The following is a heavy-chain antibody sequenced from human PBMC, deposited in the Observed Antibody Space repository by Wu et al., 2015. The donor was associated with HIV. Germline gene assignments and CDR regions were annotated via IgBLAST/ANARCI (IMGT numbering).Heavy chain of an antibody. CDR1: GYTFSDSY. V-gene: IGHV1-2*02. CDR3: TRSRGFSVHYKSDDYFDH. CDR2: INPKTGGA. J-gene: IGHJ4*02. Sequence: QLVQSGPEVKKPGASVKVSCKGSGYTFSDSYIYWVRLAPGHGLEWVGWINPKTGGAVYAQNFLGRVTMTSDTSVNSVYMEVTRLKSDDAAVYFCTRSRGFSVHYKSDDYFDHWGQGTPVAVSA. D-gene: IGHD3-3*01.